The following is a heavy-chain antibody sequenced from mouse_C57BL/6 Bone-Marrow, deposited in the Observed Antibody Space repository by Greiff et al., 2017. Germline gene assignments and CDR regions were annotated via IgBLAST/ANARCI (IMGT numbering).Heavy chain of an antibody. CDR3: ASGDYGSSSLHWYFDV. D-gene: IGHD1-1*01. V-gene: IGHV1-53*01. J-gene: IGHJ1*03. Sequence: QVQLQQPGTELVKPGASVKLSCKASGYTFTSYWMHWVKQRPGQGLEWIGNINPSNGGTNYNEKFKSKATLTVDKSSSTAYMQLSSLTSEDSAVYYCASGDYGSSSLHWYFDVWGTGTTVTVSS. CDR2: INPSNGGT. CDR1: GYTFTSYW.